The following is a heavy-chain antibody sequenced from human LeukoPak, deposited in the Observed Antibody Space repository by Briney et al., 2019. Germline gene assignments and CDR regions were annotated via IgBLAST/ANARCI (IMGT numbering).Heavy chain of an antibody. D-gene: IGHD3-9*01. CDR2: ISYDGSNK. CDR3: AGGPDYDILADYFQY. CDR1: GFTFSNYA. Sequence: GGSLRLSCAASGFTFSNYALHWGRQAPGKGLELVAVISYDGSNKFYADSVMGRFTISRDNSKNTLFLQMNSLRPEDTAVYYCAGGPDYDILADYFQYWGQGTPVTVSS. V-gene: IGHV3-30*04. J-gene: IGHJ4*02.